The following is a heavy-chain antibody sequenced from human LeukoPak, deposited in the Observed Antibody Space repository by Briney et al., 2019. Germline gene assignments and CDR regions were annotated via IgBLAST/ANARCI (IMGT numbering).Heavy chain of an antibody. CDR2: ISGRDSST. J-gene: IGHJ3*02. D-gene: IGHD3-3*02. V-gene: IGHV3-23*01. CDR3: AKIRPPAYDI. Sequence: GGSLRLSCVASGFTFSRYDVNWVRQAPGKGLEWVSAISGRDSSTYYADSVKGRFTISRDNSKNTLYLQMNSLRAEDTAVYYCAKIRPPAYDIWGQGTMVTVSS. CDR1: GFTFSRYD.